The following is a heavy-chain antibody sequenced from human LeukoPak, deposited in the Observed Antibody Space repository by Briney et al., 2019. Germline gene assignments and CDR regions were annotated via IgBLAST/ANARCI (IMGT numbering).Heavy chain of an antibody. V-gene: IGHV3-23*01. J-gene: IGHJ4*02. CDR1: GFTFRGYA. CDR2: INSNGDST. D-gene: IGHD3-10*01. Sequence: GGSLRLSCAASGFTFRGYAMSWVRQAPGKGLESISTINSNGDSTYYTDSVKGRFTISRDNAKNTLYLQMNNLRAEDTAVYYCVKDFGRNLGGPGYWGRGTLVTVSS. CDR3: VKDFGRNLGGPGY.